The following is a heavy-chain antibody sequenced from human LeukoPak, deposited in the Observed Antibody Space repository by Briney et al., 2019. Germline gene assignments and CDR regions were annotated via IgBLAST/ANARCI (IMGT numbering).Heavy chain of an antibody. Sequence: GGSLRLPCAASGFTFSDYYMSWIRQAPGKGLEWVSYISSSGSTIYYADSVKGRFTISRDNAKNPLYLQMNSLRAEDTAVYYCASCQVVAATVPWGQGTLVTVSS. V-gene: IGHV3-11*04. J-gene: IGHJ4*02. D-gene: IGHD2-15*01. CDR2: ISSSGSTI. CDR3: ASCQVVAATVP. CDR1: GFTFSDYY.